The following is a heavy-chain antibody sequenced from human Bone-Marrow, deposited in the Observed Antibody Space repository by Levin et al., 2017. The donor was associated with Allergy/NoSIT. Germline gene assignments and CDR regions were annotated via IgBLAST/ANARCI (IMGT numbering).Heavy chain of an antibody. V-gene: IGHV1-3*04. J-gene: IGHJ5*02. D-gene: IGHD6-6*01. Sequence: PGESLKISCKASGYTFTSHAMHWVRQAPGQRLEWMGWINSGNGNTKYSQKFQGRVTITRDTSASTAYMDLSSLRFEDTAVYYCAREVAARPYNWFDPWGQGTLVTVSS. CDR2: INSGNGNT. CDR1: GYTFTSHA. CDR3: AREVAARPYNWFDP.